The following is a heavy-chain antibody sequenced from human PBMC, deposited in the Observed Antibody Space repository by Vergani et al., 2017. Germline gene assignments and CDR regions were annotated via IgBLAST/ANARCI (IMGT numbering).Heavy chain of an antibody. J-gene: IGHJ6*02. Sequence: EVQLVPSGAEVKKPGESLRISCTGSGYSFTSYWISWVRPMPGKGLEWLGRIDPSDAYTNYSPAFQGHVTISAGKSISTAYLQWSSLKASDTTMYYWARRQIWCGELSDKSYYYYGMDVWGQGTTVTVSS. CDR1: GYSFTSYW. V-gene: IGHV5-10-1*01. CDR3: ARRQIWCGELSDKSYYYYGMDV. CDR2: IDPSDAYT. D-gene: IGHD3-10*01.